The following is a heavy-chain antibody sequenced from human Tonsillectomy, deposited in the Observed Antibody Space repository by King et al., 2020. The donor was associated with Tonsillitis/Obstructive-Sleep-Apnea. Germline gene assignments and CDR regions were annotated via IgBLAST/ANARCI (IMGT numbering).Heavy chain of an antibody. V-gene: IGHV3-23*04. CDR2: ISGSGVRT. D-gene: IGHD3-22*01. CDR3: AKDKGTYYYSCFDS. J-gene: IGHJ4*02. CDR1: GFTFSSYA. Sequence: VQLVASGCGLVPPGGSLRLSCAASGFTFSSYAMSWVRQAPGKGLEWVSSISGSGVRTYYADSLRGRFTISSDNSKNTLYLKMNSLRAEDTAVYYCAKDKGTYYYSCFDSWGQGTLVTVSS.